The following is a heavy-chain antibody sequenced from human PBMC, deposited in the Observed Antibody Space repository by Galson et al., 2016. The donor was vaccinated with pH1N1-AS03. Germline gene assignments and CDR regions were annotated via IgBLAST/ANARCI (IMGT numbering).Heavy chain of an antibody. D-gene: IGHD4-17*01. CDR1: GVSIRSGGYY. CDR2: VYDIGGT. J-gene: IGHJ4*02. Sequence: TLSLTCSVSGVSIRSGGYYWTWIRQFPGKGLEWIGFVYDIGGTNYNPSLRSRVSISLDTSRSQFSLRLTSVPAADTAVYYCASAPDFGDQKSFDYWGQGRLVIVSS. CDR3: ASAPDFGDQKSFDY. V-gene: IGHV4-31*03.